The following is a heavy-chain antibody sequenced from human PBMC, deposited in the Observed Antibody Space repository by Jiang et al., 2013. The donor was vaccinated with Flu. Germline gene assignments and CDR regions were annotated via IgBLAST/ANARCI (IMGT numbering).Heavy chain of an antibody. J-gene: IGHJ5*02. D-gene: IGHD3-10*01. Sequence: QLVESGGGLSQPGGSLRLSCATSGFSVSPRWMSWVRQAPGKGLEWLSVTYGVGGTDYADSVKGRFTVSTDNSKNTLFLQMDNLRPEDTAVYFCARDREGTFGDLSSWGPGILVTVSS. CDR1: GFSVSPRW. CDR2: TYGVGGT. V-gene: IGHV3-53*01. CDR3: ARDREGTFGDLSS.